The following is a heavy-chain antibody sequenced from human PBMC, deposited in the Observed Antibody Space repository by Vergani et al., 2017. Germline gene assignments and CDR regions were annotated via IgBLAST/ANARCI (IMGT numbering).Heavy chain of an antibody. D-gene: IGHD1-1*01. Sequence: QVQLQQWGAGLLKPSETLSLTCAVYGGSFSGYYWSWIRQPPGKGLEWIGEINHSRSTNYNPSLKCRVTISVDTSTNQFSLKLSAVTGADTAVYYSARSIHLNGARFSVWGQGIIVAVSS. CDR1: GGSFSGYY. CDR3: ARSIHLNGARFSV. CDR2: INHSRST. V-gene: IGHV4-34*01. J-gene: IGHJ3*01.